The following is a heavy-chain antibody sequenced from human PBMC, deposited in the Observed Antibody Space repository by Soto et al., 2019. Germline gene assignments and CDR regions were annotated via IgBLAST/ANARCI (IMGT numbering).Heavy chain of an antibody. CDR1: GDPCTSYW. CDR2: MYVGGSDT. V-gene: IGHV5-51*01. Sequence: PGESLKISCQGSGDPCTSYWIGWVRQVPGKGLEWMGVMYVGGSDTRYNPSFQDQVTISADRSINTAYLQWNSLKASDTAMYYCARTSAAGKYYYGMDVWGQGTTVTVS. J-gene: IGHJ6*02. CDR3: ARTSAAGKYYYGMDV. D-gene: IGHD6-13*01.